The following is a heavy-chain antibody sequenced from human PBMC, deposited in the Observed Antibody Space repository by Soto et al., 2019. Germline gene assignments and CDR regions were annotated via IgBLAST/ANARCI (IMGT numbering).Heavy chain of an antibody. CDR1: GYTFTGYY. D-gene: IGHD1-26*01. V-gene: IGHV1-2*04. Sequence: QVQLVQSGAEVKKPGASVKVSCKASGYTFTGYYMHWVRQAPGQGLEWMGWINPNSGGANYAQKFQGWVTMTRDTASSTAYLELSRRRSDDTAVYYCATQRSEWELSLDYWGQGSLVTVSS. CDR3: ATQRSEWELSLDY. J-gene: IGHJ4*02. CDR2: INPNSGGA.